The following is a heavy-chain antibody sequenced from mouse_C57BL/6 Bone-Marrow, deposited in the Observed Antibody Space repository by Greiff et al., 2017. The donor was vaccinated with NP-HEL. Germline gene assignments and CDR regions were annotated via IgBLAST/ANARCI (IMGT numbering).Heavy chain of an antibody. CDR3: ARMTPRAMDY. Sequence: EVQLVESGGGLVQPGGSLSLSCAASGFTFTDYYMSWVRQPPGKALEWLGFIRNKANGYTTEYSASVKGRFTISRDNSQSILYLQMNALRAEDSATYYCARMTPRAMDYWGQGTSVTVSS. J-gene: IGHJ4*01. CDR1: GFTFTDYY. CDR2: IRNKANGYTT. V-gene: IGHV7-3*01.